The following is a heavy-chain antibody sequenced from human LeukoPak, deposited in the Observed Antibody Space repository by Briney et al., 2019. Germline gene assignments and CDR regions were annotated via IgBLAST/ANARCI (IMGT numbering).Heavy chain of an antibody. Sequence: PGGSLRLSCAASGFTFSSYAMSWVRQAPGKGLEWVSAISGSGGSTYYADSVKGRFTISRDNSKNTLYLQMNSLRAEDTAVYYCAKTGDSSGLGDWFDPWGQGTLVTVSS. CDR1: GFTFSSYA. D-gene: IGHD3-22*01. CDR2: ISGSGGST. J-gene: IGHJ5*02. CDR3: AKTGDSSGLGDWFDP. V-gene: IGHV3-23*01.